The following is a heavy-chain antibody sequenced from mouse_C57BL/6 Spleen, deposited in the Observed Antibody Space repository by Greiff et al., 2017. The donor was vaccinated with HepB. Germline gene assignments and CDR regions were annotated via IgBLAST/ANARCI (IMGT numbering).Heavy chain of an antibody. Sequence: VQLKQPGAELVKPGASVKLSCKASGYTFTSYWMHWVKQRPGQGLEWIGMIHPNSGSTNYNEKFKSKATLTVDKSSSTAYMQLSSLTSEDSAVYYCARELAGTSYYAMDYWGQGTSVTVSS. J-gene: IGHJ4*01. V-gene: IGHV1-64*01. CDR2: IHPNSGST. D-gene: IGHD4-1*01. CDR3: ARELAGTSYYAMDY. CDR1: GYTFTSYW.